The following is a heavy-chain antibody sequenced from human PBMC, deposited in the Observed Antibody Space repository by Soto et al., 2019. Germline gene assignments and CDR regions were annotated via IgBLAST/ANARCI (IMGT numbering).Heavy chain of an antibody. V-gene: IGHV1-8*01. Sequence: ASVTVSCKASGYTSTSYDINCVRQDTGQGLEWMGWMNPNSGNTGYAQKFQGRVTMTRNTSISTAYMELSSLRSEDTAVYYCARTTYYDFWSGYYMGWFDPWGQGTLVTVSS. J-gene: IGHJ5*02. D-gene: IGHD3-3*01. CDR2: MNPNSGNT. CDR1: GYTSTSYD. CDR3: ARTTYYDFWSGYYMGWFDP.